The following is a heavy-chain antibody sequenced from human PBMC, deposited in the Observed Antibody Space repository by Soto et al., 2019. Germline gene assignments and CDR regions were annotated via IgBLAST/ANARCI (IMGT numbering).Heavy chain of an antibody. D-gene: IGHD3-22*01. CDR2: INAGNGNT. J-gene: IGHJ4*02. CDR3: VRDLVSSGYYYGY. CDR1: GYTFTSYA. Sequence: ASVKVSCKASGYTFTSYAMHWVRQAPGQRLEWMGWINAGNGNTKYSQKFQGRVTITRDTSASTAYMELSSLRSEDTAVYYCVRDLVSSGYYYGYWGQGTLVTVSS. V-gene: IGHV1-3*01.